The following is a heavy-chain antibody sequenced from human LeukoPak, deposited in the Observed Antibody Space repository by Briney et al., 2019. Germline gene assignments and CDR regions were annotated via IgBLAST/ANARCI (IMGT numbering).Heavy chain of an antibody. CDR2: IRYDGSNK. D-gene: IGHD1-26*01. Sequence: GGSLRLSCAASGFTFSSYGMHWVRQAPGKGLEWVAFIRYDGSNKHYADSVKGRFTISRDNSKNTLYLQMNSLRAEDTAVYYCAKTRWQWELHYWGQGTLVTVSS. J-gene: IGHJ4*02. CDR1: GFTFSSYG. CDR3: AKTRWQWELHY. V-gene: IGHV3-30*02.